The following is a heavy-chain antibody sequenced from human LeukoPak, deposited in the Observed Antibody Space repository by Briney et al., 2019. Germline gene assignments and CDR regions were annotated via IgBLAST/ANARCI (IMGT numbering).Heavy chain of an antibody. CDR3: ARGRPGEHVSLFEY. CDR2: TYYRSKWYN. CDR1: GDSVSSIIDA. V-gene: IGHV6-1*01. D-gene: IGHD1-1*01. J-gene: IGHJ4*02. Sequence: SQTLSLTCVISGDSVSSIIDAWKWIRQSPSRGLQWLGRTYYRSKWYNDYAVCVRSLITINADTSKNQFSVQLNSVTPEDAAVYFCARGRPGEHVSLFEYWGQGTLVTVSS.